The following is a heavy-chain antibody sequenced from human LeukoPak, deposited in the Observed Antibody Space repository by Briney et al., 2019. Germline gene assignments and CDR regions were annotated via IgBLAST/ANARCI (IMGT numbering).Heavy chain of an antibody. D-gene: IGHD3-10*01. J-gene: IGHJ5*02. CDR1: GYTFTGYY. Sequence: GASVKVSCKASGYTFTGYYMHWVRQAPGQGLEWMGRINPNSGGTNYAQKFQGRVTMTRDTSISTAYMELSRLRSDDTAAYYCARAGVRDGSGSYYINWFDPWGQGTLVTVSS. CDR2: INPNSGGT. CDR3: ARAGVRDGSGSYYINWFDP. V-gene: IGHV1-2*06.